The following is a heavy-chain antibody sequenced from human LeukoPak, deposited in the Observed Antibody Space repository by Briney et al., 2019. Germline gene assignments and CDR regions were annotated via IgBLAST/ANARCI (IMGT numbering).Heavy chain of an antibody. Sequence: PGGSLRLSCAASGFTFSDYYMSWIRQAPGKGLEWVSYISSSGSTIYYADSVKGRFTISRDNAKNSLYLQMNSLRAEDTAVYYCARAQNLIVVVPAANSYTSSDWYFDLWGRGTLVTVSS. CDR2: ISSSGSTI. CDR1: GFTFSDYY. J-gene: IGHJ2*01. V-gene: IGHV3-11*01. D-gene: IGHD2-2*01. CDR3: ARAQNLIVVVPAANSYTSSDWYFDL.